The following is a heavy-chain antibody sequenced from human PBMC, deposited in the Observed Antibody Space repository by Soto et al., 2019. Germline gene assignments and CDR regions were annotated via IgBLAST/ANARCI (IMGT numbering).Heavy chain of an antibody. CDR1: DFAFRLHG. CDR3: TIDRISSSSYAMDL. J-gene: IGHJ6*02. V-gene: IGHV3-33*01. D-gene: IGHD3-3*01. Sequence: QVHLVESGGGVVQPGGSLTLSCSVSDFAFRLHGIHWVRHTPGKGLEWVAMIWHDGTRKYFRDSVRGRFTISRDSAKNKVYLQMINLRGEDSDLYISTIDRISSSSYAMDLWGQGTSVTVS. CDR2: IWHDGTRK.